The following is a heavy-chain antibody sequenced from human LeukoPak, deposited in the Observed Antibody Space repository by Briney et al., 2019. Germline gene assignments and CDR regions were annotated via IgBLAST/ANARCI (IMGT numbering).Heavy chain of an antibody. CDR3: AKDAVRVGSGYYYGSAFDI. CDR1: GFTFSSYA. V-gene: IGHV3-23*01. CDR2: ISGSGGST. Sequence: GGSLRLSCAASGFTFSSYAMSWVRQAPGKGLEWVSAISGSGGSTYYADSVKGRFTISRDNSKNTLYLQMNSLRAEDTAVYYCAKDAVRVGSGYYYGSAFDIWGQGTMVTVSS. J-gene: IGHJ3*02. D-gene: IGHD3-22*01.